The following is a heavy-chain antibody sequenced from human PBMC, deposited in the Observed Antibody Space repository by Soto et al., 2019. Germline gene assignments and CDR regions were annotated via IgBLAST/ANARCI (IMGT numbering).Heavy chain of an antibody. D-gene: IGHD3-10*01. CDR3: AQRLPHYGLGRERGNGFDP. CDR2: IYWDDDK. J-gene: IGHJ5*02. V-gene: IGHV2-5*02. CDR1: GFSLSTTGVG. Sequence: QITLKESGPTLVRPTQTLTLTCTFSGFSLSTTGVGVGWIRQPPGKALEWLALIYWDDDKRYSPSLKSRLPITKDTSKNEVILTMTNMEPVDTARYYCAQRLPHYGLGRERGNGFDPWGQGTLVTVSS.